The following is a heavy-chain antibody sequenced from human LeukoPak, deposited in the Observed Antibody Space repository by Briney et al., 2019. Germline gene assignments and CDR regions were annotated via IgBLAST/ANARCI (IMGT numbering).Heavy chain of an antibody. V-gene: IGHV4-38-2*02. CDR2: IFHSGST. D-gene: IGHD3-22*01. Sequence: SETLSLTCTVSGYSISSGYYWGWIRQPPGKGLGWIGNIFHSGSTYYNPSLKSRVTISVDTSKNQFSLKLTSVTAADTAVYYCARVVSMTMIVVIPLYFDYWGQGTLVTVSS. CDR3: ARVVSMTMIVVIPLYFDY. CDR1: GYSISSGYY. J-gene: IGHJ4*02.